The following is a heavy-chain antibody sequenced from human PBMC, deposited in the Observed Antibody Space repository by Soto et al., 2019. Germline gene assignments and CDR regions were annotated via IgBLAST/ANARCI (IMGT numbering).Heavy chain of an antibody. CDR3: ARDHDYYGSGNFDY. D-gene: IGHD3-10*01. CDR2: IYYSGSI. V-gene: IGHV4-31*03. J-gene: IGHJ4*02. Sequence: SETLSLTCTVSGGSISSGGYYWSWIRQHPGKGLEWIGYIYYSGSIYYNPSLKSRLTISVDTSKNQFSLRLSSVTAADTAVYYCARDHDYYGSGNFDYWGQGTLVTVSS. CDR1: GGSISSGGYY.